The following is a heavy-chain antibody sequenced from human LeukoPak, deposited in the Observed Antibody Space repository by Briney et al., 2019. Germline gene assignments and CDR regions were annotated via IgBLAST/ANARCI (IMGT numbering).Heavy chain of an antibody. CDR3: ASAHYDFWSGYHDY. D-gene: IGHD3-3*01. CDR1: GGSISSYY. V-gene: IGHV4-59*01. Sequence: PSETLSLPCTVSGGSISSYYWSWIRQPPGKGLEWMGYIYYSGSTNYNPSLKSRVTISVDTSKNQFSLKLSSVTAADTAVYYCASAHYDFWSGYHDYWGQGTLVTVSS. CDR2: IYYSGST. J-gene: IGHJ4*02.